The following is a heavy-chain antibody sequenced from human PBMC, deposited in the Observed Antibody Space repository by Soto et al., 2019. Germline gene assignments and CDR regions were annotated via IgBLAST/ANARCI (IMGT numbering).Heavy chain of an antibody. V-gene: IGHV4-30-4*01. Sequence: SETLTLTCTVSGGSISNVDYYWSWIRQRPGKGLVWIVYIYYSGSTYYDPSLRSRATISVDTNKYQFSLNLSMVTAADTAVYYCDRVRRQGGHGELHDYWGQGTLVTVSS. D-gene: IGHD3-10*01. CDR1: GGSISNVDYY. J-gene: IGHJ4*02. CDR3: DRVRRQGGHGELHDY. CDR2: IYYSGST.